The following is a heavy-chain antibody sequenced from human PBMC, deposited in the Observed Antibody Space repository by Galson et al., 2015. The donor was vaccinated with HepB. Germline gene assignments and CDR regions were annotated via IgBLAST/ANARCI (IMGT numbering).Heavy chain of an antibody. V-gene: IGHV3-23*01. Sequence: SLRLSCAASTLILTKYAMTWVRQAPGKGLEWVSVVSANGATTHYADSVRGRFTIFRDNSKNTLYLQMSSLKLEDTAVYFCAKNYGDYVYDPFGLWGQGTLVTVSS. CDR1: TLILTKYA. J-gene: IGHJ4*02. CDR2: VSANGATT. D-gene: IGHD4-17*01. CDR3: AKNYGDYVYDPFGL.